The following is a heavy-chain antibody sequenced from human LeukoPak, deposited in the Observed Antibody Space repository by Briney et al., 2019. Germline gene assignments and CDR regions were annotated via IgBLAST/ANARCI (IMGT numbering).Heavy chain of an antibody. CDR3: ARGYIDNLGYSPRSSFGS. D-gene: IGHD3-22*01. V-gene: IGHV3-23*01. CDR2: MSSSDDGR. J-gene: IGHJ1*01. Sequence: GGSLRLSCATSGFSFSSYAMSWVRQAPGKGLEWVSAMSSSDDGRYYAASVRGRFTISRDTSRSTLYLQMNSLRAEDAAVYYCARGYIDNLGYSPRSSFGSWGQGSLVTVSS. CDR1: GFSFSSYA.